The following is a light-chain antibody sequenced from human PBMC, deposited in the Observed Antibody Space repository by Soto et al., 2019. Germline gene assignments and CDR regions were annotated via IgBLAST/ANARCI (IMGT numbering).Light chain of an antibody. CDR1: SASVLTSCY. Sequence: QAVVSQEPSFSVSPGETVTLTCGLTSASVLTSCYPSWYQQTPGQAPRTLIYSTNIRSSGVPDRFSGSILGNKAALTITGAQADDESDYYCALYVGSGTVVFGGGTKLTVL. CDR3: ALYVGSGTVV. J-gene: IGLJ2*01. V-gene: IGLV8-61*01. CDR2: STN.